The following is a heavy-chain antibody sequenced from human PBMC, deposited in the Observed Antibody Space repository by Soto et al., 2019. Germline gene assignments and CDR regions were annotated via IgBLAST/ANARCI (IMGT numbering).Heavy chain of an antibody. V-gene: IGHV3-30*18. CDR3: AKDQASGQGSFDS. J-gene: IGHJ4*02. CDR2: ISYDGSNQ. CDR1: GFTFNIYG. Sequence: GGSPRLSCAASGFTFNIYGMHWVRQAPDKGLEWVALISYDGSNQYYADSVKGRFTISRDNSKNTLFLQMNSLRADDTAVYYCAKDQASGQGSFDSWGQGTLVTVSS.